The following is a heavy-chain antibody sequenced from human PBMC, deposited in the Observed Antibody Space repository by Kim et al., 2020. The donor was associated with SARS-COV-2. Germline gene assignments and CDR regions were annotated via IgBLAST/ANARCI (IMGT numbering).Heavy chain of an antibody. D-gene: IGHD1-1*01. CDR2: IRSKANTYAT. CDR3: TRVPGTPLAFWDAFDI. Sequence: GGSLRLSCAASGFTFSDSAIHWVRQASGKGLEWVGRIRSKANTYATAYTASVKGRFTISRDDSKNTAYLQMNSLETEDTAVYFCTRVPGTPLAFWDAFDIWGQGTRVTVSS. J-gene: IGHJ3*02. V-gene: IGHV3-73*01. CDR1: GFTFSDSA.